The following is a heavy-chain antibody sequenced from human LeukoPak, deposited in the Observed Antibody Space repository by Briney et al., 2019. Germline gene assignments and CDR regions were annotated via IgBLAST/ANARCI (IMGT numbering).Heavy chain of an antibody. CDR2: ISSSSSYI. CDR1: GFTFSSYS. CDR3: ARITYYDILTGYSTAMDV. V-gene: IGHV3-21*01. D-gene: IGHD3-9*01. J-gene: IGHJ6*03. Sequence: GGSLRLSCAASGFTFSSYSMNWVRQAPGKGLEWVSSISSSSSYIYYADSVKGRFTISRDNAKNSLYLRMNSLRAEDTAVYYCARITYYDILTGYSTAMDVWGKGTTVTVSS.